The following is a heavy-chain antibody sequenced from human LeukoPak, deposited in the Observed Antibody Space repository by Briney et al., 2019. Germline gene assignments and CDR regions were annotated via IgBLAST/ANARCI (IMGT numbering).Heavy chain of an antibody. CDR2: ISPDGRNI. V-gene: IGHV3-74*01. CDR3: VRAGGGTTPYDC. Sequence: GGALRLSCAASGFTLSDYWMNWVRQAPAKGPVWVSHISPDGRNIAYADSVKGRFTISRDSAKNTLYLQMNRLRVGDTAVYYCVRAGGGTTPYDCWGQGTLVTVSS. CDR1: GFTLSDYW. D-gene: IGHD1-7*01. J-gene: IGHJ4*02.